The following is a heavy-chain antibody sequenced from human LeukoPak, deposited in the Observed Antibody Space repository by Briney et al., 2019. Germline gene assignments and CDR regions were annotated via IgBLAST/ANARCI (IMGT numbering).Heavy chain of an antibody. CDR2: TYYRSKWFY. J-gene: IGHJ4*02. D-gene: IGHD6-19*01. Sequence: SQTLSLTCAISGESVSSINGAWNWIRQSPSRGFEWLGRTYYRSKWFYDYAVSMKGRINISPDTSQNLFSLQLTSVTPDDTAVYYCARDEGNTGWYTFDYWGQGTLVTVSS. V-gene: IGHV6-1*01. CDR1: GESVSSINGA. CDR3: ARDEGNTGWYTFDY.